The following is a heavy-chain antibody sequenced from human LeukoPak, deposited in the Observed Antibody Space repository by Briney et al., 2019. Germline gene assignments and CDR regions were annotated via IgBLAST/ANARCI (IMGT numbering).Heavy chain of an antibody. CDR1: GDSISSYY. D-gene: IGHD3-10*01. J-gene: IGHJ4*02. V-gene: IGHV4-4*07. Sequence: SETLSLTCTVSGDSISSYYWSWIRQPAGKGLEWIGRYTSGSTNYNPSLQSRVTMSVDTSKNQLSLKMRSVTAADTAVYYCARAERGPRSPYGSGPAHDYWGQGTLVTVSS. CDR2: YTSGST. CDR3: ARAERGPRSPYGSGPAHDY.